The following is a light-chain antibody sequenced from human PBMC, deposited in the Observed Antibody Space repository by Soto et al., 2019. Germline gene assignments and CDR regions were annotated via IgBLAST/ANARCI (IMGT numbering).Light chain of an antibody. CDR1: QSVRSSY. J-gene: IGKJ5*01. CDR2: GAS. CDR3: QQYGSSPIT. Sequence: EIVLTQSPGTLSLSPGERATLSCRASQSVRSSYLAWYQQKPGQAPRLLISGASSRATGIPDRFSGSGSGTDFTLTLSRLEPEDFAVYYCQQYGSSPITLGQGTRLEIK. V-gene: IGKV3-20*01.